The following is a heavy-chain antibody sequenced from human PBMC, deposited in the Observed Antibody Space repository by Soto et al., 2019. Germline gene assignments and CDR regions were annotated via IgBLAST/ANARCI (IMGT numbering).Heavy chain of an antibody. Sequence: SETLSLTCTVSGGSISSYYWSWIRQPPGKGLEWIGYIYYSGSTNYNPSLKSRVTISVDTSKNQFSLKLSSVTAADTAVYYCARDSRGAEQQLGRGYYYYYYMDVWGKGTTVTVSS. J-gene: IGHJ6*03. CDR2: IYYSGST. CDR3: ARDSRGAEQQLGRGYYYYYYMDV. CDR1: GGSISSYY. V-gene: IGHV4-59*01. D-gene: IGHD6-13*01.